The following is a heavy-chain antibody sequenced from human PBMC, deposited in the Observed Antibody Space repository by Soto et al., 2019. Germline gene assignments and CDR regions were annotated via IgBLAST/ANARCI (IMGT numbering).Heavy chain of an antibody. CDR3: TRDLPGRLYSSSHWYFGY. D-gene: IGHD6-13*01. V-gene: IGHV3-21*01. J-gene: IGHJ4*02. CDR1: GFTFNNYA. CDR2: ISSSSTYI. Sequence: GGSLRLSCAASGFTFNNYAMNWVRQAPGKGPEWVSSISSSSTYIYYADSVRGRFTISRDNTRSSLYLQMNSLRAEDTAIYYCTRDLPGRLYSSSHWYFGYWGQGILVTVSS.